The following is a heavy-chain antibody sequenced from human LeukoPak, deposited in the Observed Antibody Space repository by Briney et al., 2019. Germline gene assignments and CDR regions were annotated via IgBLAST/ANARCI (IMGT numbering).Heavy chain of an antibody. J-gene: IGHJ3*02. CDR2: IIPILGIA. CDR1: GGTFSSYA. CDR3: ASSSPSSGIAAARDAFDI. V-gene: IGHV1-69*04. D-gene: IGHD6-13*01. Sequence: SVKVSCKASGGTFSSYAISWVRQAPGQGLEWMGRIIPILGIANYAQKFQGRVTITADKSTSTAYMELSSLRSEDTVVYYCASSSPSSGIAAARDAFDIWGQGTMVTVSS.